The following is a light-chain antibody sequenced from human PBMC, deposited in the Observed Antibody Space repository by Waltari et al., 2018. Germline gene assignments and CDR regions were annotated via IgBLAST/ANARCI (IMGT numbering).Light chain of an antibody. CDR2: AVT. V-gene: IGLV2-14*03. CDR1: IRDVGAYNY. J-gene: IGLJ2*01. Sequence: QSALTQPASVSGSPGQSITISCTGTIRDVGAYNYVSWYQQHPGKPPHLIIYAVTKRPSGFSNRFSGSKSGTTASLTISGLQAEDEADFYCSSYTTSGTLIFGGGTKLTVL. CDR3: SSYTTSGTLI.